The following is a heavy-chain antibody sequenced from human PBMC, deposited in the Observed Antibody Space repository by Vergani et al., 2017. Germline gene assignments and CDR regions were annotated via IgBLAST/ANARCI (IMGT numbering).Heavy chain of an antibody. CDR2: IYYSGST. J-gene: IGHJ3*02. Sequence: QVQLQESGPGLVKPSETLSLTCTVSGGSISSYYWSRIRQPPGKGLEWIGYIYYSGSTNYNPSLKSGVTIAVDTSKNQFSLKLSSVTAADTAVYYCARARGEGDSFDIWGQGTMVTVSS. CDR1: GGSISSYY. CDR3: ARARGEGDSFDI. V-gene: IGHV4-59*12.